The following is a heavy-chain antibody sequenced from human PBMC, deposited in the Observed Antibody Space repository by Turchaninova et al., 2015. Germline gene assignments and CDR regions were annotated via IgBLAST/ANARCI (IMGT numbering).Heavy chain of an antibody. J-gene: IGHJ4*02. CDR1: GYSFTTYW. CDR2: IDPSDSYT. V-gene: IGHV5-10-1*03. D-gene: IGHD7-27*01. CDR3: ARLGAGDY. Sequence: EVQLGPAGAEVKNPGCSRMVSCKGSGYSFTTYWINWVRQMPGKGLEWMGRIDPSDSYTNYSPSFQGHVTISADKSISTAYLQWSSLKASDTAMYYCARLGAGDYWGQGTLVTVSS.